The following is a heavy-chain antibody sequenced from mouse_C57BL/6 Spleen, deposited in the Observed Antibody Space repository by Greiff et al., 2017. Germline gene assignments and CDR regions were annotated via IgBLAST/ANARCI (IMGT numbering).Heavy chain of an antibody. Sequence: QVQLQQPGAELVKPGASVKLSCKASGYTFTSYWMHWVKQRPGQGLEWIGMIHPNSGSTNYNEKFKSKATLTVDKSSSTAYMQLSSLTSEDYAVYYCARADSNWCAYWGQGTLVTVTA. CDR2: IHPNSGST. J-gene: IGHJ3*01. CDR3: ARADSNWCAY. CDR1: GYTFTSYW. V-gene: IGHV1-64*01.